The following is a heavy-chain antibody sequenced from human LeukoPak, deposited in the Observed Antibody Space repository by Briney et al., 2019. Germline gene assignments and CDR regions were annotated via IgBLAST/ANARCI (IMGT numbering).Heavy chain of an antibody. CDR1: GGSISSGGFH. J-gene: IGHJ5*02. D-gene: IGHD2-15*01. Sequence: SQTLSLTCSVSGGSISSGGFHWSWIRQPAGKGLEWIGRFFTSGSTNYNPSLKSRATISVDTSKHQFSLQLSSVTAADTAVYYCARHSCSGGSYYFGVWFDPWGQGTLVTVSS. CDR2: FFTSGST. CDR3: ARHSCSGGSYYFGVWFDP. V-gene: IGHV4-61*02.